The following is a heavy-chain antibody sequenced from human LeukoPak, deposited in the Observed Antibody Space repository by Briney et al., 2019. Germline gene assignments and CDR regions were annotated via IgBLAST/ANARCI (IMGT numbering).Heavy chain of an antibody. Sequence: ASVKVSCKASGYTFTGYYMNWVRQAPGQGLEWMGRINPNSGGTNYAQKFQGRVTMTRDTSISTAYMELSRLRSDDTAVYYCARVGGGLNDAFDIWGRGTMVTVSS. V-gene: IGHV1-2*06. CDR3: ARVGGGLNDAFDI. J-gene: IGHJ3*02. CDR1: GYTFTGYY. CDR2: INPNSGGT. D-gene: IGHD5-24*01.